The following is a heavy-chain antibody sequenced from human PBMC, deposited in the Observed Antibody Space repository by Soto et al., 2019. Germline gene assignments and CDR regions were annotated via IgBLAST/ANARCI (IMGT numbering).Heavy chain of an antibody. V-gene: IGHV4-59*12. CDR2: IYYSGST. Sequence: SETLSLTCTVSGGSISSYYWSWIRQPPGKGLEWIGYIYYSGSTNYNPSLKSRVTISVDTSKNQFSLKLSSVTAADTAVYYCASVNQSGYCSITSCSVAFDIWGEGTMVTVSS. CDR3: ASVNQSGYCSITSCSVAFDI. D-gene: IGHD2-2*01. J-gene: IGHJ3*02. CDR1: GGSISSYY.